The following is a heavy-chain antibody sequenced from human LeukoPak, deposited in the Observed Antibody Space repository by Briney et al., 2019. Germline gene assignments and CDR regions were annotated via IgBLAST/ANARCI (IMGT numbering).Heavy chain of an antibody. Sequence: PSEILSLTCAVSGYYIRSGYLWGWIRQSPGKGLEWLGSIYYSGTTYYNPSLKSRVTLTVDTSKNHFSLKLSSVTAADTAVYYCASANFSPFYDFWSGYNGFSKWFDPWGQGTLVTVSS. D-gene: IGHD3-3*01. CDR1: GYYIRSGYL. J-gene: IGHJ5*02. V-gene: IGHV4-38-2*01. CDR2: IYYSGTT. CDR3: ASANFSPFYDFWSGYNGFSKWFDP.